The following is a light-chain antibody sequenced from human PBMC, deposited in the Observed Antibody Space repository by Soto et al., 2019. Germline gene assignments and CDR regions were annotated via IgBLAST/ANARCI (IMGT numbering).Light chain of an antibody. CDR2: RSD. CDR3: AAWDDSLSAGL. J-gene: IGLJ3*02. CDR1: SSNVGSNY. V-gene: IGLV1-47*01. Sequence: QSALTQPPSASGTPGQRVSISCSGSSSNVGSNYVYWYQQLPGTAPKLLIYRSDERPSGVPDRFSGSKSGTSASLAISGLRSEDEADYYCAAWDDSLSAGLFGGGTKLTVL.